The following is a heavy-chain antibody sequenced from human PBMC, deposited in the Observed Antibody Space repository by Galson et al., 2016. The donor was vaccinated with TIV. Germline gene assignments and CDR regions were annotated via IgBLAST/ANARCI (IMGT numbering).Heavy chain of an antibody. CDR2: ISYDGKNK. D-gene: IGHD2-21*01. J-gene: IGHJ5*02. V-gene: IGHV3-30*04. Sequence: SLRLSCAASEFSFSDYAMHWVRQAPGKGLEWVAIISYDGKNKYYADSVKGRFTISRDNSKNMLYLQMNSLRLGDTAVYYCARDRARGKLFPRGGWFEPWGQGTLVTVSS. CDR1: EFSFSDYA. CDR3: ARDRARGKLFPRGGWFEP.